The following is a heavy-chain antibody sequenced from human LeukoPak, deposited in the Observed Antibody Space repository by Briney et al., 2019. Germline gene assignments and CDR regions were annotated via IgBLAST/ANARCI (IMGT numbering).Heavy chain of an antibody. V-gene: IGHV5-51*01. Sequence: GESLKFSCKASGYSFTYYFIAWVRHIPGKGLEWMGIIYPGDSDTKYSPSFQGQVTISADKSTNTAYLQWSSLEASDTAMYYCARHLGGDRTSGYYNYWGQGTLVTVSS. D-gene: IGHD3-3*01. CDR1: GYSFTYYF. CDR3: ARHLGGDRTSGYYNY. J-gene: IGHJ4*02. CDR2: IYPGDSDT.